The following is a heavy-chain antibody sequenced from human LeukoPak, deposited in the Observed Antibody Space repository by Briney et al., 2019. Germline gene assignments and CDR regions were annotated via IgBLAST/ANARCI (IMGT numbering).Heavy chain of an antibody. CDR3: AREWELLDYYYYYGMDV. CDR2: ISAYNGNT. Sequence: ASVKVSCKASGYTFTCYGISWVRQAPGQGLEWMGWISAYNGNTNYAQKLQGRVTMTTDTSTSTAYMELRSLRSDDTAVYYCAREWELLDYYYYYGMDVWGQGTTVTVSS. J-gene: IGHJ6*02. V-gene: IGHV1-18*01. CDR1: GYTFTCYG. D-gene: IGHD1-26*01.